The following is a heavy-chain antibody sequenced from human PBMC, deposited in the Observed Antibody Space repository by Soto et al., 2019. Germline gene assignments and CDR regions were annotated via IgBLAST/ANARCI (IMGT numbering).Heavy chain of an antibody. CDR1: GFTFSSYA. CDR3: ANIPVEGTYYYYGMDV. Sequence: EVQLLESGGGLVQPGGSLRLSCAASGFTFSSYAMSWVRQAPGKGLEWVSAISGSGGSTYYADSVKGRFTISRDNSKNXLYLQMNSLRAEDTAVYYCANIPVEGTYYYYGMDVWGQGTTVTVSS. CDR2: ISGSGGST. J-gene: IGHJ6*02. V-gene: IGHV3-23*01. D-gene: IGHD2-2*02.